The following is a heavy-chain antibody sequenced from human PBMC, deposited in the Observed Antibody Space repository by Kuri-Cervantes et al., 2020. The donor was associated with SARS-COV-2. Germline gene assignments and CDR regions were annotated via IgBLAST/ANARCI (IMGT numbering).Heavy chain of an antibody. V-gene: IGHV4-34*01. D-gene: IGHD1-26*01. CDR2: INHSGST. J-gene: IGHJ4*02. Sequence: GSLRLSCAVYGGSFSGYYWSWIRQPPGKGLEWIGEINHSGSTNYNPSLKSRVTISVDTSKNQFSLKLSSVTAADTAVYYCARGKVSGTYFGYFDYWGPGTLVTVSS. CDR3: ARGKVSGTYFGYFDY. CDR1: GGSFSGYY.